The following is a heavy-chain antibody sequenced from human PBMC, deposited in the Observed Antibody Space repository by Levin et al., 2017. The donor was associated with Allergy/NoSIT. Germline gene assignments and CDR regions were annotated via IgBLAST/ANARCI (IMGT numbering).Heavy chain of an antibody. V-gene: IGHV4-39*01. CDR1: GGSISSSNYF. CDR2: IYYSGST. D-gene: IGHD3-22*01. Sequence: SSETLSLTCTVSGGSISSSNYFWGWIRQPPGKGLEWVGNIYYSGSTYYNPSVKSRVIISVDTSKNQFSLKLSSVTAADTAVYYCARTYYYDTSGYSPFYYWGQGTLVTVSS. J-gene: IGHJ4*02. CDR3: ARTYYYDTSGYSPFYY.